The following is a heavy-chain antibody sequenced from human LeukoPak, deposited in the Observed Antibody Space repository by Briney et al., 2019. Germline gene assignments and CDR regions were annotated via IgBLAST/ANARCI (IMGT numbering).Heavy chain of an antibody. V-gene: IGHV1-18*01. CDR2: ISTYNGET. CDR3: ARDLGYCRRTRCLRNWFNP. Sequence: ASVKVPCKASAYTFTSYGISWVRQTPGQGLEWMGWISTYNGETNYAQKLQGRVTMTTDTSTSTAYIELRSLRSDDTAVYYCARDLGYCRRTRCLRNWFNPWGQGTLVTVSS. CDR1: AYTFTSYG. D-gene: IGHD2-2*01. J-gene: IGHJ5*02.